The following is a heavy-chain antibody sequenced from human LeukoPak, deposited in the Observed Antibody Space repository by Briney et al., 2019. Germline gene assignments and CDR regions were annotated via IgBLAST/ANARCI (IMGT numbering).Heavy chain of an antibody. CDR3: AAPRTYYYDSSGYLDY. D-gene: IGHD3-22*01. Sequence: SVKVSCKASGGTFSSYAISWVRQAPGQGLEWMGGIIPIFGTANYAQKFQGRVTITADESTSTAYMELSSLRSEDTAVYYCAAPRTYYYDSSGYLDYWGQGTLVTVSS. V-gene: IGHV1-69*13. J-gene: IGHJ4*02. CDR1: GGTFSSYA. CDR2: IIPIFGTA.